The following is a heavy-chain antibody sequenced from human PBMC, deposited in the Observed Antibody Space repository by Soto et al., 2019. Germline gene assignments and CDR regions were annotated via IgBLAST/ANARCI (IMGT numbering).Heavy chain of an antibody. J-gene: IGHJ5*02. CDR3: AKAEYCSGGSCYSTNWFDP. D-gene: IGHD2-15*01. Sequence: GGSLRLSCAGSGFTFSTYAMHWVRQAPGKGLEWVAVISYDGSNKYYADSVKGRFTISRDNSKNTLYLQMNSLRAEDTAVYYCAKAEYCSGGSCYSTNWFDPWGQGTLVTVSS. CDR2: ISYDGSNK. CDR1: GFTFSTYA. V-gene: IGHV3-30*18.